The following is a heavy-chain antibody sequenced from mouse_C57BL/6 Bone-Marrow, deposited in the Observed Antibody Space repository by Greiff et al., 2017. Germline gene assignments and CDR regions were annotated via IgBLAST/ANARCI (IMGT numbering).Heavy chain of an antibody. Sequence: EVQLKESGPGLVKPSQSLSLTCSVTGYSITSGYYWNWIRQFPGNKLEWMGYISYDGSNNYNPSLKNRISITRDTSKNQFFLKLNSVTTEDTATYYCAREIYWYFDVWGTGTTVTVSS. CDR1: GYSITSGYY. V-gene: IGHV3-6*01. CDR3: AREIYWYFDV. CDR2: ISYDGSN. J-gene: IGHJ1*03.